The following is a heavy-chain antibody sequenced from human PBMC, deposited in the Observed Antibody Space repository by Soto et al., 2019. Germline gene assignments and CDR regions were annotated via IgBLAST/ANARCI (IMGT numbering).Heavy chain of an antibody. J-gene: IGHJ6*02. V-gene: IGHV1-69*01. D-gene: IGHD1-7*01. Sequence: QVQLVQSGAEVKKPGSSVKVSCTASGGTFNSYAINWVRQAPGQGPEWMGAFIPIYGTANYAQGFQGRVTLTADDSLTTGYMDLSSLRSEDTALYYCARGGSGNCATGGYYYYAMDVWGQGPTVTVSS. CDR2: FIPIYGTA. CDR1: GGTFNSYA. CDR3: ARGGSGNCATGGYYYYAMDV.